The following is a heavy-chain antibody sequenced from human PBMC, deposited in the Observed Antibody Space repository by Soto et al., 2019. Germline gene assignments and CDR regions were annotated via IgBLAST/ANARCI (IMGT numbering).Heavy chain of an antibody. D-gene: IGHD3-22*01. CDR2: ISGSGGST. J-gene: IGHJ4*02. V-gene: IGHV3-23*01. CDR3: AKDPPVYYYDSSGSYY. Sequence: PGGSLRLSCAASGFTFSSYAMSWVRQAPGKGLEWVSAISGSGGSTYYADSVKGRFTISRDNSKNTLYLQMNSLRAEDTAVYYCAKDPPVYYYDSSGSYYWGQGTLLTVSS. CDR1: GFTFSSYA.